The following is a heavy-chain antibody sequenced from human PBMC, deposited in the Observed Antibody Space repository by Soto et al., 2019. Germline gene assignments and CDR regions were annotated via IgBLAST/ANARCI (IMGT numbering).Heavy chain of an antibody. Sequence: QERLQESGPGLVKPSETLSLTCSVSGGFVRTYYWSWLRHPAGKGRGWIGRIYGGGSTKFNPSLKSRVTMSVETSKNVFSLKLTSVTAADTATYYCAKLRGHYYDSVAYDPQWLDLWGQGTLVTVSS. V-gene: IGHV4-4*07. CDR2: IYGGGST. J-gene: IGHJ5*02. CDR3: AKLRGHYYDSVAYDPQWLDL. D-gene: IGHD3-22*01. CDR1: GGFVRTYY.